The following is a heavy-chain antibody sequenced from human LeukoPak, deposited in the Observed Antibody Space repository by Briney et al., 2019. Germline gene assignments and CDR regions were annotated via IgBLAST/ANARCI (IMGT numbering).Heavy chain of an antibody. CDR1: GGSISSYY. V-gene: IGHV4-4*07. J-gene: IGHJ6*03. CDR3: ARVGVVPAATQHYYYYYMDV. D-gene: IGHD2-2*01. CDR2: IYTSGST. Sequence: SETLSLTCTVSGGSISSYYWSWIRQPAGKGLEWIGRIYTSGSTNYNPSLKNRVTMSVDTSKNQFSLKLSSVTAADTAVYYCARVGVVPAATQHYYYYYMDVWGKGTTVTVSS.